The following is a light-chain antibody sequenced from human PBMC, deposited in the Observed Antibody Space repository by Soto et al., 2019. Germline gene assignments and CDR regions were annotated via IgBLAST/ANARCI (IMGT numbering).Light chain of an antibody. CDR3: SSYRSSTTLEV. J-gene: IGLJ1*01. Sequence: QSVLTQPASVSGSPGQSITISCTGTSSDVGGYNYVSWYQQHPGKAPKLMIFEVSNRPSGVSNRFSGSKSGNTASLTISGLQAEDEADYYCSSYRSSTTLEVFGTGTKGTAL. CDR2: EVS. V-gene: IGLV2-14*01. CDR1: SSDVGGYNY.